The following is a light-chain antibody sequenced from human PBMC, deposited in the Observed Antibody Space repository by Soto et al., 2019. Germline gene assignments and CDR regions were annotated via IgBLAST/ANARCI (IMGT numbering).Light chain of an antibody. J-gene: IGLJ2*01. CDR1: SSDVGGYNY. V-gene: IGLV2-14*01. CDR2: DVS. CDR3: SSYTSSVV. Sequence: QSALTQPASVSGSPGQSITISCTGTSSDVGGYNYVSWYQQHPGKAPKLMIYDVSNRPSGVSNRFSGSKSGNTASLTISGLQAEDASDYYCSSYTSSVVCGGGITVTVL.